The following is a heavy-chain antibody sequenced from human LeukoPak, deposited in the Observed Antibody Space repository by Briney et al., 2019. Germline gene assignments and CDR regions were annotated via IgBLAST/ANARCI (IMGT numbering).Heavy chain of an antibody. J-gene: IGHJ6*04. CDR1: GYSFTSYW. V-gene: IGHV5-10-1*01. Sequence: GESLKISCKGSGYSFTSYWISWVRQMPGKGLEWMGRIDPSDSYTNYSPSFQGHVTISADKSISTAYLQWSSLKASDTPMYYCASPGNQPPPLGYYGMDVWGKWTTVTVNS. CDR2: IDPSDSYT. CDR3: ASPGNQPPPLGYYGMDV. D-gene: IGHD2-2*01.